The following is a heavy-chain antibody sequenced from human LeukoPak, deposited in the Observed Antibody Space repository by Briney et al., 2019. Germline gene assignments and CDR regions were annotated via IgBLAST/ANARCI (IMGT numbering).Heavy chain of an antibody. CDR1: GYTFTSND. J-gene: IGHJ5*02. D-gene: IGHD4-23*01. V-gene: IGHV1-8*01. CDR3: ARERTNDYGGRKGIRWFDP. CDR2: MNPNSGNT. Sequence: ASVKVSCKASGYTFTSNDINWVRQATGQGLEWMGWMNPNSGNTGYAQKFQGRVTITRDTSASTAYMELSSLRSEDTAVYYCARERTNDYGGRKGIRWFDPWGQGTLVTVSS.